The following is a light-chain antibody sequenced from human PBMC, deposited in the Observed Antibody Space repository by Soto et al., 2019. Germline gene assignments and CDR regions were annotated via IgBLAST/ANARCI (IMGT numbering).Light chain of an antibody. J-gene: IGKJ4*01. CDR3: QQRNNWLT. Sequence: EIVLTQSPATLSLSPGERATLSCRASQSVSSNNLAWYQQKPGQAPRLLIYDASNRATGIPARFSGSGSGTDFTITISSLEPEDFAVYYCQQRNNWLTFGGGTKVEIK. V-gene: IGKV3-11*01. CDR1: QSVSSN. CDR2: DAS.